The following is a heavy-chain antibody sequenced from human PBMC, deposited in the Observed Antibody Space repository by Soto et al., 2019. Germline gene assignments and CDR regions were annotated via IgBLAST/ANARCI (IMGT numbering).Heavy chain of an antibody. D-gene: IGHD6-13*01. CDR2: ISWNSGSI. V-gene: IGHV3-9*01. CDR1: GFTFDDYA. Sequence: EVQLVESGGGLVQPGRSLRLSCAASGFTFDDYAMHWVRQAPGKGLEWVSGISWNSGSIGYADSVKGRFTISRDNAKNSLYLQINSLSAEDTALYYCAIDAFVAAAGYFDLCGRGTLVTVSS. CDR3: AIDAFVAAAGYFDL. J-gene: IGHJ2*01.